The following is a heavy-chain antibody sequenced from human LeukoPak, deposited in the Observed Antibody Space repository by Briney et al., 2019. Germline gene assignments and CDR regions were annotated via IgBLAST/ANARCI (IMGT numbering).Heavy chain of an antibody. Sequence: GASVKVSCTASGYTFTDYFLHWVRQAPGQGLEWMGWINPNSGGTNYAQKLQGRVTMTTDTSTSTAYMELRSLRSDDTAVYYCAISYGSGSYYDYYYYYMDVWGKGTTVTVSS. V-gene: IGHV1-2*02. CDR2: INPNSGGT. CDR3: AISYGSGSYYDYYYYYMDV. J-gene: IGHJ6*03. D-gene: IGHD3-10*01. CDR1: GYTFTDYF.